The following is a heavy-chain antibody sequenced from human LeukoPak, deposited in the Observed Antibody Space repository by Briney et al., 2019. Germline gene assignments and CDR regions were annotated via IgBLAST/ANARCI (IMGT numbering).Heavy chain of an antibody. CDR1: GDSISNYY. CDR3: ARVQLGGYYYYMDV. V-gene: IGHV4-59*01. J-gene: IGHJ6*03. CDR2: IYYTGST. D-gene: IGHD1-1*01. Sequence: PSETLSLTCTVSGDSISNYYWSWLRQPPGKGLEWIGYIYYTGSTNYNPSLKSRVTISVDTSKNQFSLKLSSVTAADTAVYYCARVQLGGYYYYMDVWGKGTTVTISS.